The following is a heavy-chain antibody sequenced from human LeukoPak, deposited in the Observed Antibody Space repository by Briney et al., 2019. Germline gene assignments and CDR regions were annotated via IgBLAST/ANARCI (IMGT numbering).Heavy chain of an antibody. D-gene: IGHD5-18*01. Sequence: GASVKVSCKASGGTFSSYAISWVRQAPGQGLEWMGRIIPIFGIANYAQKFQGRVTITADKSTSTAYMELSSLGSEDTAVYYCATPQGYSYGPLDYWGQGTLVTVSS. CDR1: GGTFSSYA. CDR2: IIPIFGIA. J-gene: IGHJ4*02. CDR3: ATPQGYSYGPLDY. V-gene: IGHV1-69*04.